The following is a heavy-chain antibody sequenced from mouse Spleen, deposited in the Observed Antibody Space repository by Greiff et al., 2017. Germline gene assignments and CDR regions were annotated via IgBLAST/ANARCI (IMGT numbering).Heavy chain of an antibody. V-gene: IGHV1-18*01. CDR2: INPNNGGT. CDR1: GYTFTDYN. CDR3: ARSRAMDY. Sequence: VQLKESGPDLVKPGASVKIPCKASGYTFTDYNMAWVRQSHGKSLEWIGDINPNNGGTIYNQKFKGKATLTVDKSSSTAYLELRSLTSEDTAVDYCARSRAMDYWGQGTSVTVSS. J-gene: IGHJ4*01.